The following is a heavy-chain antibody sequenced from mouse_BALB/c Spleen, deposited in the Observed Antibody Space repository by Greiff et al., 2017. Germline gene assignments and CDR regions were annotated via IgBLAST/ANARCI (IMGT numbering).Heavy chain of an antibody. CDR3: ARHPYYGNWFAY. CDR2: ISSGSSTI. Sequence: EVKLVESGGGLVQPGGSRKLSCAASGFTFSSFGMHWVRQAPEKGLEWVAYISSGSSTIYYADTVKGRFTISRDNPKNTLFLQMTSLRSEDTAMYYCARHPYYGNWFAYWGQGTLVTVSA. V-gene: IGHV5-17*02. J-gene: IGHJ3*01. D-gene: IGHD2-10*01. CDR1: GFTFSSFG.